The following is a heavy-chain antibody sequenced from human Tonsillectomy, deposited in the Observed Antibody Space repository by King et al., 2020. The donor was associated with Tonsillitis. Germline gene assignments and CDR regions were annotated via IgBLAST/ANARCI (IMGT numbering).Heavy chain of an antibody. Sequence: VQLVESGGGLVQPGGSLRLSCAASGFTFSSYWMSWVRQAPGKGLEWVANIKQDGSEKYYVDSVKGRFTISRDNAKNSLYLQMNSLRAEDTAVYYCARDGGGYDFSWAFDIWGQGTMLTVSS. D-gene: IGHD5-12*01. V-gene: IGHV3-7*01. J-gene: IGHJ3*02. CDR3: ARDGGGYDFSWAFDI. CDR1: GFTFSSYW. CDR2: IKQDGSEK.